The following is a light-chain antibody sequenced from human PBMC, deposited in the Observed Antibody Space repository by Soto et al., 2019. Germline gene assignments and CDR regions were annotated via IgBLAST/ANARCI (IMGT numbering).Light chain of an antibody. CDR1: NRDVAIYNY. CDR2: DVS. V-gene: IGLV2-14*03. Sequence: QSALTQPASVSGSPGQSITISCTGTNRDVAIYNYVSWYQHHPGKAPKLMLYDVSIRPSGISNRFSGSKSGNTASLTISGLQAEDEADYYCSSYTSRNTLVFGGGTKLTVL. CDR3: SSYTSRNTLV. J-gene: IGLJ3*02.